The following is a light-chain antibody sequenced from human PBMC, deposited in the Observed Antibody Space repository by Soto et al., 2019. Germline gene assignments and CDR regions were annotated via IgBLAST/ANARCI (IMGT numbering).Light chain of an antibody. J-gene: IGKJ5*01. CDR2: DAS. V-gene: IGKV1-33*01. Sequence: DIHMTQSPSSLSASVGDRITITCQASQDIGNYVNGYQQKPGKAPKLMIYDASALESGVPSRFSGSGSGTDFTLTISSLQPEDFATYSCLQYYNVPITFGQGTRLEIK. CDR1: QDIGNY. CDR3: LQYYNVPIT.